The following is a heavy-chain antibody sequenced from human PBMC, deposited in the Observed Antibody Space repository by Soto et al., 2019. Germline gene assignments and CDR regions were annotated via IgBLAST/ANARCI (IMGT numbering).Heavy chain of an antibody. CDR2: IYPGDSDT. J-gene: IGHJ5*02. CDR3: ARHPRLAYCGGDCYSGWFDP. CDR1: GYSFTSYW. D-gene: IGHD2-21*02. V-gene: IGHV5-51*01. Sequence: PRGSLKISCKGSGYSFTSYWIGWVLQMPGKGLEWMGIIYPGDSDTRYSPSFQGQVTISADKSISTAYLQWSSLKASDTAMYYCARHPRLAYCGGDCYSGWFDPWGQGTLVTVSS.